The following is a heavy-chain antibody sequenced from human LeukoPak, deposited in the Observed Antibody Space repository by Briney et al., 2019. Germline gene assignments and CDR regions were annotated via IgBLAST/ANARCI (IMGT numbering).Heavy chain of an antibody. Sequence: PSETLSLTCTVSGGSISSYYGSWIRQPPGKGLEWVGYIYYSGSTNYNPSLKSRVTTSVDTSKNQLSLKLSSVTAADTAVYYCARVIGYCSSTSCFGYFDYWGQGTLVTVSS. CDR3: ARVIGYCSSTSCFGYFDY. V-gene: IGHV4-59*08. J-gene: IGHJ4*02. CDR1: GGSISSYY. CDR2: IYYSGST. D-gene: IGHD2-2*01.